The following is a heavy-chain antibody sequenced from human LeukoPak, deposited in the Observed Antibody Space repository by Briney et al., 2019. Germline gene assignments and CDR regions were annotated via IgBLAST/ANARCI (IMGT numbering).Heavy chain of an antibody. CDR2: IYYSGST. CDR3: ARVSTIFGVVIMGVDY. V-gene: IGHV4-30-4*08. Sequence: PSETLSLTCTVSGGSISSGDYYWSWIRQPPGKGLEWIGYIYYSGSTYYNPSLQSRVTTSVDTSKNQFSLKLSSVTAADTAVYYCARVSTIFGVVIMGVDYWGQGTLVTVSS. D-gene: IGHD3-3*01. J-gene: IGHJ4*02. CDR1: GGSISSGDYY.